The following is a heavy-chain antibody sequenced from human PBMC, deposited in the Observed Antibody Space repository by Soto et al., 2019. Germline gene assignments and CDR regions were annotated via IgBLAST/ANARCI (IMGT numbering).Heavy chain of an antibody. CDR1: GGSFSGYY. CDR3: ARAWGWSVVVAATGFRWFDP. Sequence: ASETLSLTCAVYGGSFSGYYWSWIRQPPGKGLEWIGEINHSGSTNYNPSLKSRVTISVDTSKNQFSLKLSSVTAADTAVYYCARAWGWSVVVAATGFRWFDPWGQGTLVTVSS. V-gene: IGHV4-34*01. J-gene: IGHJ5*02. CDR2: INHSGST. D-gene: IGHD2-15*01.